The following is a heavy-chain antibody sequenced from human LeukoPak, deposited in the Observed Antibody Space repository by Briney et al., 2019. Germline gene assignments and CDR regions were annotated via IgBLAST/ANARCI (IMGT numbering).Heavy chain of an antibody. J-gene: IGHJ4*02. CDR1: GFTFSSYE. V-gene: IGHV3-21*01. CDR3: ARSPLSGSPY. CDR2: ISSSGSYI. D-gene: IGHD1-26*01. Sequence: GGSLRLSCAASGFTFSSYEMNWVRQAPGKGLEWVSSISSSGSYIYYADSVKGRFTISRDNAKNSLYLQMNSLRAEDTAVYYCARSPLSGSPYWGQGTLVTVSS.